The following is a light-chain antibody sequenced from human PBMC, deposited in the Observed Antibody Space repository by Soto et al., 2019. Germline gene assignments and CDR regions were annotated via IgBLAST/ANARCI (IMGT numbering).Light chain of an antibody. J-gene: IGKJ4*01. CDR2: AAS. V-gene: IGKV1-39*01. Sequence: DIQMTQSPSSLSASVGDRVTITCRASQSVSNYLNWYQQKPGKAPTLLIYAASTLQSGVPSRISGSGSGTDFTLTISRLEPEDFAVYYCQQFSSYPLTFGGGTKVDIK. CDR3: QQFSSYPLT. CDR1: QSVSNY.